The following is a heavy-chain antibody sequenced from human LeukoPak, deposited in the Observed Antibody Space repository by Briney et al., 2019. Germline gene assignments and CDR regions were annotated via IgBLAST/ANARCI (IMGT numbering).Heavy chain of an antibody. CDR1: GGTFSSYA. J-gene: IGHJ4*02. Sequence: SVKVSCKASGGTFSSYAISWVRQAPGQGLEWMGGIIPIFGTANYAQKFQGRVTITADESTSTAYMELSSLRSEDTAVYYCARDISYCGGDCAPYYFDYWGQGTLVTVSS. D-gene: IGHD2-21*02. CDR3: ARDISYCGGDCAPYYFDY. CDR2: IIPIFGTA. V-gene: IGHV1-69*13.